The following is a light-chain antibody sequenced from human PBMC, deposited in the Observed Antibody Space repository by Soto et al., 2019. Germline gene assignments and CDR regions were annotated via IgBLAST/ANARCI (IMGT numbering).Light chain of an antibody. V-gene: IGLV1-40*01. Sequence: QSALTQPPSVSGAPGQRVTTSCTGSSSNIGAGYDVHWYQQLPGTAPKLLIYGNSNRPSGVPDRFSGSKSGTSASLAITGLQAEDEADYYCQSYDSSLSGWVFGGGTQLTVL. CDR2: GNS. J-gene: IGLJ3*02. CDR1: SSNIGAGYD. CDR3: QSYDSSLSGWV.